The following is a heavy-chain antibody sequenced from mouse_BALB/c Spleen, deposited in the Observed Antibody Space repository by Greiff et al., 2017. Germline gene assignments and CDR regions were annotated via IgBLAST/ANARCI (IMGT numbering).Heavy chain of an antibody. D-gene: IGHD2-4*01. CDR1: GFTFSSYT. CDR3: ARRDYDYPMDY. J-gene: IGHJ4*01. V-gene: IGHV5-12-2*01. CDR2: ISNGGGST. Sequence: EVKLMESGGGLVQPGGSLKLSCAASGFTFSSYTMSWVRQTPEKRLEWVAYISNGGGSTYYPDTVKGRFTISRDNAKNTLYLQMSSLKSEDTAMYYCARRDYDYPMDYWGQGTSVTVSS.